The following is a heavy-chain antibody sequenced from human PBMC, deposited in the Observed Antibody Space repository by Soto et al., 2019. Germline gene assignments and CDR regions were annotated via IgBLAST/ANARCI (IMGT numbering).Heavy chain of an antibody. CDR2: IYDTGISGYTPST. CDR3: ARGEDAFFYYGLDV. CDR1: GGSISGSY. V-gene: IGHV4-59*01. J-gene: IGHJ6*02. Sequence: SETLSLTCSVSGGSISGSYWSWIRQSPGKGLEWIAYIYDTGISGYTPSTSYNPSLKSRVTMSVDTSKSQFSLKLTSVTAADTAVYYCARGEDAFFYYGLDVWGQGITVTVSS.